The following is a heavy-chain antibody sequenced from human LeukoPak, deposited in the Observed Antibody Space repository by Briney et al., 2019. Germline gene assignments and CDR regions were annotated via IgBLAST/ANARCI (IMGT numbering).Heavy chain of an antibody. CDR3: ARAYGGNSHYFEY. D-gene: IGHD4-23*01. Sequence: PSETLSLTCSVSGYSISSGYYWDWIRQPPGKGLEWIASIYHTGKSYYNPSLKSRVTISVDTSKNQISLKLRSVTAADTAVYYCARAYGGNSHYFEYWGQGTLVTVSS. V-gene: IGHV4-38-2*02. J-gene: IGHJ4*02. CDR1: GYSISSGYY. CDR2: IYHTGKS.